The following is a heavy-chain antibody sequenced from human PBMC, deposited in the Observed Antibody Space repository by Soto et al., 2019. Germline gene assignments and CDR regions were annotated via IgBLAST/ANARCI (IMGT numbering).Heavy chain of an antibody. CDR2: VYYSGST. Sequence: PSETLSLTCTVSGGSICSSSYYWGWIRQPPGKGLEWIGNVYYSGSTYSNPSLKSRLTISADTSKNQFSLKLSSVTAADTAVYFCARQSEYYYASGRSAPLYGMDVWGQGTTVTVSS. V-gene: IGHV4-39*01. J-gene: IGHJ6*02. CDR3: ARQSEYYYASGRSAPLYGMDV. D-gene: IGHD3-10*01. CDR1: GGSICSSSYY.